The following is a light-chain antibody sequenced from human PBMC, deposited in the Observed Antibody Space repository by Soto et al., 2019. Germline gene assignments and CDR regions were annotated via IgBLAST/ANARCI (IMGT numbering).Light chain of an antibody. J-gene: IGKJ1*01. CDR1: QTINNW. CDR3: QQCNSYPWT. V-gene: IGKV1-5*01. CDR2: DAS. Sequence: DIQMTQSPSTLSASIGDRVTVTCRASQTINNWLAWYQQKPGKAPKLLIYDASTLEGEVPSRFGASGSGTDFTLTITSLHPDDSATYYCQQCNSYPWTFGQGTKVEI.